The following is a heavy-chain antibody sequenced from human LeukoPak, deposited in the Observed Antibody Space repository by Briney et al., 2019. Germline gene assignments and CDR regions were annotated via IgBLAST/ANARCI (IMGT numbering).Heavy chain of an antibody. Sequence: GRSLRLSCAASGFTFDDYAMHWVRQAPGKGLEWVSGIGWNSGSIDYADSVKGRFTISRDNAKNSLYLQMNSLRAEDTAVYYCAREARRSYYDSSGYYHGGYDYWGQGTLVTVSS. CDR2: IGWNSGSI. V-gene: IGHV3-9*01. CDR3: AREARRSYYDSSGYYHGGYDY. CDR1: GFTFDDYA. J-gene: IGHJ4*02. D-gene: IGHD3-22*01.